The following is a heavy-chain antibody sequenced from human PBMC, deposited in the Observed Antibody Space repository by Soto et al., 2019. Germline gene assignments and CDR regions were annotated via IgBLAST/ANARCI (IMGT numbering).Heavy chain of an antibody. V-gene: IGHV4-31*03. D-gene: IGHD6-6*01. Sequence: QVQLHESGPGLVKASQTLSLICNVSGESISSGGYYWSWIRHHPGKGLEWIGYIYDSESAYYNPSLKGRVTISMDTSKNHFAMKRSSVTAADTAVYYCERASSSSSAADYWGQGTLITVSS. CDR1: GESISSGGYY. CDR2: IYDSESA. CDR3: ERASSSSSAADY. J-gene: IGHJ4*02.